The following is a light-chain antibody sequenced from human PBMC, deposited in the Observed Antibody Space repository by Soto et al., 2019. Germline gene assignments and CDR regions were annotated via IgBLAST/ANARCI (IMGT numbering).Light chain of an antibody. Sequence: QSALTHPASVSWSPGQSITISCTGTSSDVGGYNYVSWYQQHPGKAPKLMIYEVSNRPSGVSNRFSGSKSGNTASLTISGLQAEDEADYYCSSYTSSSTPYVFGTGTKVTVL. CDR2: EVS. V-gene: IGLV2-14*01. CDR3: SSYTSSSTPYV. J-gene: IGLJ1*01. CDR1: SSDVGGYNY.